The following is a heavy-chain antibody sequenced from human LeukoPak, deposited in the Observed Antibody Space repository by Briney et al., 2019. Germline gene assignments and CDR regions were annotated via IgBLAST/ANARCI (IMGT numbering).Heavy chain of an antibody. CDR3: ARDRDCSSTCCYSRWFDP. CDR2: MNPNSGNT. D-gene: IGHD2-2*01. CDR1: GYTFTSDD. Sequence: ASVKVSCEASGYTFTSDDINWVRQPTGQGPEWMRWMNPNSGNTGFAQKFQGRVTLTRDTSISTAYMELSSLRSEDTAVYYCARDRDCSSTCCYSRWFDPWGQGTLVTVSS. J-gene: IGHJ5*02. V-gene: IGHV1-8*01.